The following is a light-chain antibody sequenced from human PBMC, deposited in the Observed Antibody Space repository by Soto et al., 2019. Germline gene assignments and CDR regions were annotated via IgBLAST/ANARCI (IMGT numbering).Light chain of an antibody. Sequence: EIVLTQSPGTLSLSPGERATLSCRANQSVSSNYLAWYQQKPGQAPRLLIYGASSRATGLPDRFSGSGSGTDFTLTISRLKPEDFAVYYCQQYGSSLFTFGPGTKVDIK. J-gene: IGKJ3*01. CDR3: QQYGSSLFT. V-gene: IGKV3-20*01. CDR1: QSVSSNY. CDR2: GAS.